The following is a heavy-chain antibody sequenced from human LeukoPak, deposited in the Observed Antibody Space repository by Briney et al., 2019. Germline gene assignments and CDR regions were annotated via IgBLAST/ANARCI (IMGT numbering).Heavy chain of an antibody. J-gene: IGHJ5*01. Sequence: GGSLRLSCAASTFTFSSYAVSWVRQAPGKGLEWVSAISAGADSTYYADPVQGRFTISRDNSENTLFLQMSGLRAEDTAVYFCARGAYGDYDSWGQGTLVTVSS. CDR2: ISAGADST. D-gene: IGHD4-17*01. CDR1: TFTFSSYA. CDR3: ARGAYGDYDS. V-gene: IGHV3-23*01.